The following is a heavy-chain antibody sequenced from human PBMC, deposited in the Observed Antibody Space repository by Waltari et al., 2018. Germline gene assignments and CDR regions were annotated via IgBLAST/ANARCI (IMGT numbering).Heavy chain of an antibody. CDR3: ARDFTIAVPGGLDY. CDR2: ISAYNGKT. J-gene: IGHJ4*02. CDR1: GYTFGSYG. D-gene: IGHD6-19*01. Sequence: QVQLVQSEAEVRKPGASVKVSCKASGYTFGSYGINWVRPAPGQGLEWMGWISAYNGKTNYAQNLQGRVTMTTDTSTSTAYMELRTLRSDDTAVYYCARDFTIAVPGGLDYWGQGTLVTVSS. V-gene: IGHV1-18*01.